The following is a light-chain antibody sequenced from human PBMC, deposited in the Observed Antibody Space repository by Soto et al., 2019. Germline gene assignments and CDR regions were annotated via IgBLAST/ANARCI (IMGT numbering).Light chain of an antibody. CDR3: QQHRSYPVT. J-gene: IGKJ4*01. V-gene: IGKV1-5*03. CDR1: QTISSW. CDR2: KAS. Sequence: DIQMTQYPSTLSGSVGDRVTITCRASQTISSWLAWYQQKPGKAPKLLIYKASTLKSGVPSRFSGSGSGTEFTLTISSLQPEDFASYYCQQHRSYPVTFGGGTKVDIK.